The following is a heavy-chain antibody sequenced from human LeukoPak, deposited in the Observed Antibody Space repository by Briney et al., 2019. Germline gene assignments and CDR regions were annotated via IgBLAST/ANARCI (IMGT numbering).Heavy chain of an antibody. Sequence: SETLSLTCTVSGGSISSGDYYWSWIRQPPGKGLEWIGYIYYSGSTYYNPSLKSRVTISVDTSKNQLSLKLSSVTAADTAVYYCARYSLGYCSSTSCYTNFDYWGQGTLVTVSS. D-gene: IGHD2-2*02. J-gene: IGHJ4*02. V-gene: IGHV4-30-4*01. CDR2: IYYSGST. CDR1: GGSISSGDYY. CDR3: ARYSLGYCSSTSCYTNFDY.